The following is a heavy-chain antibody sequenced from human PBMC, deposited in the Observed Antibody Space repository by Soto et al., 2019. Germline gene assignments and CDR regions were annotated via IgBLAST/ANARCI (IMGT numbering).Heavy chain of an antibody. J-gene: IGHJ4*02. CDR2: IDGAAWRT. CDR1: GFHFSDDW. D-gene: IGHD3-16*01. Sequence: EVQMVETGRGLVQPGGSLRLACTGSGFHFSDDWIHWVRQVPGKGLVWVSRIDGAAWRTSYADSVQGRFTITRDNVKNTVYLQMNSLTADDTAIYDCVRVAFNYWGMYDWGQGTLVTVSS. V-gene: IGHV3-74*01. CDR3: VRVAFNYWGMYD.